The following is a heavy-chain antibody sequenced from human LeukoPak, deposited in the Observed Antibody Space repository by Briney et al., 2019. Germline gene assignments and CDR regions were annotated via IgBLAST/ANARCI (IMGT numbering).Heavy chain of an antibody. V-gene: IGHV3-30*18. CDR1: RFTFSNYA. CDR2: ISYDGNHK. Sequence: GGSLRLSCAASRFTFSNYAMHWVRQAPGKGLQWVAVISYDGNHKYYADSVKGRFTISRDNSRNTLFLQMNSLRTEDTAAYFCAKDLGSSWLANFYSYGMDVWGQGTTVTVSS. D-gene: IGHD6-13*01. CDR3: AKDLGSSWLANFYSYGMDV. J-gene: IGHJ6*02.